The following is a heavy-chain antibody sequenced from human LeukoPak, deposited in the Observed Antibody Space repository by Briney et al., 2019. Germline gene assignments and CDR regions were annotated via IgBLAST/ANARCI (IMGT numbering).Heavy chain of an antibody. CDR3: ATIPSTELNAY. CDR1: GFTFSDYY. Sequence: GGSLRLSCATSGFTFSDYYMSWIRQAPGKGLECIAYISSSGTCIYYADSVKGRFTVSRDNAKNSLYLQMSSLRADDTAVYFCATIPSTELNAYWGQGTLVTVSA. V-gene: IGHV3-11*04. CDR2: ISSSGTCI. D-gene: IGHD2-21*01. J-gene: IGHJ4*02.